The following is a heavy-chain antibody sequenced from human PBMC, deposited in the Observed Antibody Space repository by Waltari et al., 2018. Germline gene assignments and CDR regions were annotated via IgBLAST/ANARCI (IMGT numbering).Heavy chain of an antibody. J-gene: IGHJ4*02. CDR1: GGSFSGYY. CDR3: ARGLMRAAYGGNSGDY. V-gene: IGHV4-34*01. Sequence: QVQLQQWGAGLLKPSETLSLTCAVYGGSFSGYYWSWIRQPPGKGLEWIGEINHSGSTNSNPSLKSRVTISVDTSKNQFSLKLSSVTAADTAVYYCARGLMRAAYGGNSGDYWGQGTLVTVSS. D-gene: IGHD4-17*01. CDR2: INHSGST.